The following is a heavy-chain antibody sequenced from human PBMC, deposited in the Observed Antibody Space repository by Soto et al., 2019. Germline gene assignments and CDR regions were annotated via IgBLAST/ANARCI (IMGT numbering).Heavy chain of an antibody. D-gene: IGHD5-18*01. CDR3: TTPLQDTAMVMYYYYYGMDV. V-gene: IGHV3-15*07. CDR2: IKSKTDGGTT. Sequence: GGSLRLSCAASGFTFSNAWMNWVRQAPGKGLEWVGRIKSKTDGGTTDYAAPVKGRFTISRVDSKNTLYLQMNSLKTEDTAVYYCTTPLQDTAMVMYYYYYGMDVWGQGTTVTVSS. CDR1: GFTFSNAW. J-gene: IGHJ6*02.